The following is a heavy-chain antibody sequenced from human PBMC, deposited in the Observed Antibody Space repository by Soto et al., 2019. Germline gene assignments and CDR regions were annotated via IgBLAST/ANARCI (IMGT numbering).Heavy chain of an antibody. CDR1: GGIFSTYA. CDR3: ARDRDDYGSGNYYNRIDF. D-gene: IGHD3-10*01. V-gene: IGHV1-69*01. Sequence: QVQLVQSGAEVKKPGSSVKVSCKASGGIFSTYAISWLRQAPGQGLEWMGGIIPIFGTPNYAQRFQGRVNITADESTITAYMELSRLRSEDTAVYYCARDRDDYGSGNYYNRIDFWGQGTLVTASS. J-gene: IGHJ4*02. CDR2: IIPIFGTP.